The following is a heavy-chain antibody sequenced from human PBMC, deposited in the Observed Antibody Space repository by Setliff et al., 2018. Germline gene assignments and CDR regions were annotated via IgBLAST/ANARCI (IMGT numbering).Heavy chain of an antibody. V-gene: IGHV1-46*01. CDR3: ARDIPHNAFDI. CDR2: IDPNSGST. J-gene: IGHJ3*02. D-gene: IGHD2-2*02. CDR1: GYTFTSYY. Sequence: ASVKVSCKSFGYTFTSYYLHWVRQAPGQGLQWMGFIDPNSGSTSFAQKFQGRLTITRDTSAGTVYMELSSLRSEDTAIYYCARDIPHNAFDIWGQGTMVTVSS.